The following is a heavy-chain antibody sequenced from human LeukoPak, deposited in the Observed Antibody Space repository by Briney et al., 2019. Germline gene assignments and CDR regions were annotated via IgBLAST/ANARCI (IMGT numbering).Heavy chain of an antibody. CDR2: IYYSGST. CDR3: ARDISSSWYESYYYYYMGV. D-gene: IGHD6-13*01. Sequence: SETLSLTCTVSGGSISSSSYYWGWIRQPPGKGLEWIGSIYYSGSTYYNPSLKSRVTISVDTSKNQFSLKLSSVTAADTAVYYCARDISSSWYESYYYYYMGVWGKGTTVTVSS. CDR1: GGSISSSSYY. V-gene: IGHV4-39*07. J-gene: IGHJ6*03.